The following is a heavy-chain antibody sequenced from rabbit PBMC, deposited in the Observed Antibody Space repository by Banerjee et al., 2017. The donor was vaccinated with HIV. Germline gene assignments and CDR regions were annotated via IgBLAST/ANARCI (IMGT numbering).Heavy chain of an antibody. J-gene: IGHJ4*01. CDR2: IYGGVSGST. V-gene: IGHV1S45*01. CDR1: GFSFSNNYY. Sequence: QEQLVESGGGLVQPEGSLTLTCTASGFSFSNNYYMCWVRQAPGKGLEWIGCIYGGVSGSTYCASWAKGRFTISKTSSTTVTLQMTSLTAADTATYFCARDNVGYGGYGYGDLWGPGTLVTVS. D-gene: IGHD6-1*01. CDR3: ARDNVGYGGYGYGDL.